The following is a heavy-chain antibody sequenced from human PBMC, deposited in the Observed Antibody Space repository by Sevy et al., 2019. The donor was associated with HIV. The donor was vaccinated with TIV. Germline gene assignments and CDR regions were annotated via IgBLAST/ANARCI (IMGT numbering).Heavy chain of an antibody. CDR3: AKELKQLAKNSYYYYYGMDV. J-gene: IGHJ6*02. CDR2: ISWNSGSI. CDR1: GFTFDDYA. V-gene: IGHV3-9*01. Sequence: GGSLRLSCAASGFTFDDYAMHWVRQAPGKGLEWVSGISWNSGSIGYADSVKGRFTISRDNAKNSLYLQMNSLRAEDTALYYCAKELKQLAKNSYYYYYGMDVWGQGTTVTVSS. D-gene: IGHD6-6*01.